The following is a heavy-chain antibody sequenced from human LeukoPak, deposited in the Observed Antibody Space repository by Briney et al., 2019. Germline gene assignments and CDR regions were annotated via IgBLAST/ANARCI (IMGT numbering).Heavy chain of an antibody. D-gene: IGHD4-17*01. CDR3: ATGMTTVTTPCAFDI. CDR1: GYTLTELS. V-gene: IGHV1-24*01. Sequence: ASVKVSCKVSGYTLTELSMHWVRQAPGKGLEWMGGFDPEDGETIYAQKFQGRVTMTEDTSTDTAYMELSSLGSEDTAVYYCATGMTTVTTPCAFDIWGQGTMVTVSS. CDR2: FDPEDGET. J-gene: IGHJ3*02.